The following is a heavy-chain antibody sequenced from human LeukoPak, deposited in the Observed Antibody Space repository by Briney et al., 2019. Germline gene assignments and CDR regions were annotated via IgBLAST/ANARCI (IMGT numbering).Heavy chain of an antibody. CDR2: IYHSGST. CDR1: GYSISSGYH. CDR3: ASPSGSAPFDY. Sequence: SETLSLTCTVSGYSISSGYHWGWIRQPPGKGLEWIGSIYHSGSTYYNPSLKSRVTISVDTSKNQFSLKLRSVTAADTAVYYCASPSGSAPFDYWGQGTLVTVSS. D-gene: IGHD2-15*01. J-gene: IGHJ4*02. V-gene: IGHV4-38-2*02.